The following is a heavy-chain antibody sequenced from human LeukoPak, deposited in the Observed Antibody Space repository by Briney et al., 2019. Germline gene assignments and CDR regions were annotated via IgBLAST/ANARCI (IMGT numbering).Heavy chain of an antibody. CDR3: AKHQVRVNCSSTSCYPDY. J-gene: IGHJ4*02. D-gene: IGHD2-2*01. V-gene: IGHV3-23*01. CDR2: ISGSGGST. CDR1: GFTFSSYA. Sequence: GGSLRLSCAASGFTFSSYAMSWVRQAPGKGLEWVSAISGSGGSTYYADSVKGRFPISRDNSKNTLYLQMNSLRAEDTAVYYCAKHQVRVNCSSTSCYPDYWGQGTLVTVSS.